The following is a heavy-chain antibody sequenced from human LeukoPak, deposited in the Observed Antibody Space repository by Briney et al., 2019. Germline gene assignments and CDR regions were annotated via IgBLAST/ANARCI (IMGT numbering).Heavy chain of an antibody. CDR1: GGSINSHY. Sequence: SETLSLTCTVSGGSINSHYGNWVRQPQGKGLEWVGYIYYTGSATYNPSLSSRVTISVDTSNNQFSLKLTSVTAADTAVYYCARGRLSGSSHFDSWGQGTLVTVSS. J-gene: IGHJ4*02. CDR3: ARGRLSGSSHFDS. D-gene: IGHD6-13*01. CDR2: IYYTGSA. V-gene: IGHV4-59*11.